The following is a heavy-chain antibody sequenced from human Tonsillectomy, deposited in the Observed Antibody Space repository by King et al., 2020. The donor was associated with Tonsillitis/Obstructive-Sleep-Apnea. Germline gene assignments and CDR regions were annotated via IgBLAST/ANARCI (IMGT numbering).Heavy chain of an antibody. J-gene: IGHJ3*02. V-gene: IGHV4-59*01. D-gene: IGHD2-8*01. Sequence: QLQESGPGLVKPSETLSLTCTVSGGSISSYSWSWIRQPPGKGLEWIGYMYYSGSTNYNPSLKSRVTISVDTSKNQFSLKLRSVTAADTAVYYCARDMVLEAGGDAFDIWGQGTMVTVSS. CDR1: GGSISSYS. CDR3: ARDMVLEAGGDAFDI. CDR2: MYYSGST.